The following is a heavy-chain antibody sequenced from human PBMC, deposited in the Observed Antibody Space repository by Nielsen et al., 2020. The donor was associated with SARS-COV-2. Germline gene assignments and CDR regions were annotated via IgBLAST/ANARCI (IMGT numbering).Heavy chain of an antibody. CDR3: ARADYYGSGSYFGVGKYYYGMDV. D-gene: IGHD3-10*01. J-gene: IGHJ6*02. Sequence: GESLKISCAASGFTFSHYAMHWVRQAPGKGLEWVAIISYDGNNKYYADSVKGRFTISRDDSKNTLYLQMSSLRAEDTAVYYCARADYYGSGSYFGVGKYYYGMDVWGQGTTVTVSS. CDR2: ISYDGNNK. V-gene: IGHV3-30*04. CDR1: GFTFSHYA.